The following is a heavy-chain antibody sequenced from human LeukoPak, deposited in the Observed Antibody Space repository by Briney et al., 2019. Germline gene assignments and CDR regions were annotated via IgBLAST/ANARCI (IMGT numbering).Heavy chain of an antibody. CDR2: ISSSGSTI. D-gene: IGHD3-10*01. V-gene: IGHV3-48*03. J-gene: IGHJ4*02. CDR3: ARDDRHYGSGSYFDY. Sequence: GGSLRLSCAASGFTFSSYEMNWVRQAPGKGLEWVSYISSSGSTIYYADSVKGRFTISRDNAKNSLYLQMNSLRAEDTAVYYCARDDRHYGSGSYFDYWGQGTLVTVSS. CDR1: GFTFSSYE.